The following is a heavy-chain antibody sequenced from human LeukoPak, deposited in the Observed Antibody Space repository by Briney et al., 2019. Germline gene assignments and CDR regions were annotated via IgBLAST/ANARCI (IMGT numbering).Heavy chain of an antibody. CDR1: GGSFSGYY. CDR2: INHSGST. D-gene: IGHD3-22*01. Sequence: SETLSLTCAVYGGSFSGYYWSWIRQPPGKGLEWIGEINHSGSTNYNPSLKSRVTISVDTSKNQFSLKLSSVTAADTAVYYCARDRGYYYDSSGYWMGGWIDYWGQGTLVTVSS. J-gene: IGHJ4*02. V-gene: IGHV4-34*01. CDR3: ARDRGYYYDSSGYWMGGWIDY.